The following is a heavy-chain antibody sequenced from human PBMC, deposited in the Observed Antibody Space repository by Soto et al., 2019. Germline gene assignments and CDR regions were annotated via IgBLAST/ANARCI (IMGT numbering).Heavy chain of an antibody. J-gene: IGHJ5*02. CDR1: GFTFGDYA. CDR2: IRSKAYGGTT. D-gene: IGHD2-2*01. CDR3: TRGGACSSTSCYSALSDGWFDP. Sequence: PGGSLRLSCTASGFTFGDYAMSWFRQAPGKGLEWVGFIRSKAYGGTTEYAASVKGRFTISRDDSKSIAYLQMNSLKTEDTAVYYCTRGGACSSTSCYSALSDGWFDPWGQGTLVTVSS. V-gene: IGHV3-49*03.